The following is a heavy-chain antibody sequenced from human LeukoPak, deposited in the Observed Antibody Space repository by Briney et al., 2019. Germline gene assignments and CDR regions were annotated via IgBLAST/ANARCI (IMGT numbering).Heavy chain of an antibody. CDR1: GGSFSGYY. D-gene: IGHD5-18*01. Sequence: PSETLSLTCAVYGGSFSGYYWSWIRQPPGKGLEWIGEINHSGSTNYNPSLKSRVTISVDTSKNQFSLKLSSVTAADTAVYYCARDFSRYSYGPHWYFDFWGRGTLVTVSS. V-gene: IGHV4-34*01. J-gene: IGHJ2*01. CDR2: INHSGST. CDR3: ARDFSRYSYGPHWYFDF.